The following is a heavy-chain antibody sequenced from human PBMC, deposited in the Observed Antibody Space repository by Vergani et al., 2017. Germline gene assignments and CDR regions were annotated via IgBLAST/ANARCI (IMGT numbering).Heavy chain of an antibody. D-gene: IGHD2-2*01. CDR1: GFTFDDYA. CDR3: AKDRGCCSSTMGTIDY. J-gene: IGHJ4*02. Sequence: EVQLVESGGGLVQPGRSLRLSCAASGFTFDDYAMHWVRQAPGKGLEWVSGISWSSGRVGYAASVKGRFTISRDNAKNSLYLQMNSLRAEDTALYYCAKDRGCCSSTMGTIDYWGQGTLVTVSS. CDR2: ISWSSGRV. V-gene: IGHV3-9*01.